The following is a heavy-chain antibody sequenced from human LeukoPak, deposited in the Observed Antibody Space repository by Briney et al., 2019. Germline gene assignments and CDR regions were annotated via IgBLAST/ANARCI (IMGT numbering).Heavy chain of an antibody. Sequence: PSQTLSLTCTVSGGSISSGSYYWSWIRQPAGKGLEWIGRIYTSGSTNYNPSLKSRVIISVDTSKNQFSLKLSSVTAADTAVYYCAREVLVTIFGVVTPLYYMDVWGKGTTVTVSS. D-gene: IGHD3-3*01. CDR3: AREVLVTIFGVVTPLYYMDV. V-gene: IGHV4-61*02. J-gene: IGHJ6*03. CDR2: IYTSGST. CDR1: GGSISSGSYY.